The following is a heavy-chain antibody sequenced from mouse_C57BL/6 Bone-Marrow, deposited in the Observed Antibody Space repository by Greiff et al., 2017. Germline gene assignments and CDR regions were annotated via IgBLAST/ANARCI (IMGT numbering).Heavy chain of an antibody. D-gene: IGHD6-1*01. CDR3: APLQAWFAY. CDR2: IDPSDSYP. J-gene: IGHJ3*01. CDR1: GYTFTSYW. Sequence: VQLQQPGAELVKPGASVKLSCKASGYTFTSYWMQWVKQRPGQGLEWIGEIDPSDSYPNYNQKFKGKATLTVDTSSSTAYMQLSSLTSEDSAVYYCAPLQAWFAYWGQGTLVTVSA. V-gene: IGHV1-50*01.